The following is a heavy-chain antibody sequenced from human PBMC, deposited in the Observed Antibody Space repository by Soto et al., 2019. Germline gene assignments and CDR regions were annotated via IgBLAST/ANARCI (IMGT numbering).Heavy chain of an antibody. V-gene: IGHV1-58*02. CDR3: AVGYCSSTSCYAPSDY. J-gene: IGHJ4*02. CDR1: GFTFTSSA. CDR2: IVVGSGNT. D-gene: IGHD2-2*01. Sequence: QMQLVQSGPEVKKPGTSVKVSCKASGFTFTSSAMQWVRQARGQRLEWIGWIVVGSGNTNYAQKFQERVTITRDMSTSTAYMELSSLRSEDTAVYYCAVGYCSSTSCYAPSDYWGQGTLVTVSS.